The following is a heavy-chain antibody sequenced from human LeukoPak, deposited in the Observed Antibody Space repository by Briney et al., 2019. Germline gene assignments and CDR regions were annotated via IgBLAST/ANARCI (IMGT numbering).Heavy chain of an antibody. CDR1: GFSFTDYA. V-gene: IGHV3-23*01. D-gene: IGHD6-13*01. CDR3: ASGSGWYISDY. Sequence: GGSLRLSCAASGFSFTDYAMNWVRQAPGRGLEWVSGISRTGDSTSYADSVKGRLTISRDNSKNTLFLQMNSLRVEDTAVYYCASGSGWYISDYWGQGTLVTVSS. J-gene: IGHJ4*02. CDR2: ISRTGDST.